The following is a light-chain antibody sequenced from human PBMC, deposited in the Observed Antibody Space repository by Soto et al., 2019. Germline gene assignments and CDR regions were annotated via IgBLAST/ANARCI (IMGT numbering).Light chain of an antibody. J-gene: IGKJ1*01. V-gene: IGKV1-5*01. Sequence: QSPSALSASVGDRVTITCRASQTISDSLAWYQQKPGKAPDLLISDVSSLERGVASRFSGSGSGTEFTLTISSMQPDDFATYYCQQYHGYSRTFGQGTKVDIK. CDR3: QQYHGYSRT. CDR1: QTISDS. CDR2: DVS.